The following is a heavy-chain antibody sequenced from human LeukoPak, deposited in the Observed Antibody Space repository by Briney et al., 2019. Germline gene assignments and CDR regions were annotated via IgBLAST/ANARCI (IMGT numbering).Heavy chain of an antibody. J-gene: IGHJ4*02. Sequence: GGSLRLSCAASGFTFSSYSMNWVRQAPGKGLEWVSYISSSSTIYYEDSVKGRFTISRDNAKNSLYLQMNSLRAEDTAVYYCARTQYSYGQLTLDYWGQGTLVTVSS. CDR2: ISSSSTI. D-gene: IGHD5-18*01. CDR1: GFTFSSYS. V-gene: IGHV3-48*01. CDR3: ARTQYSYGQLTLDY.